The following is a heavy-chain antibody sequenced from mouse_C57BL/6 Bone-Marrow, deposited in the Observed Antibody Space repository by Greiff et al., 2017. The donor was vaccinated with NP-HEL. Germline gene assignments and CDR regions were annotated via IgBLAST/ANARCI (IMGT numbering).Heavy chain of an antibody. CDR2: IRSKSNNYAT. CDR1: GFSFNTYA. J-gene: IGHJ1*03. V-gene: IGHV10-1*01. CDR3: VSLLYGNYGDFDV. D-gene: IGHD2-1*01. Sequence: EVQVVESGGGLVQPKGSLKLSCAASGFSFNTYAMNWVRQAPGKGLEWVARIRSKSNNYATYYADSVKDRFTISRDDSESMLYLQMNNLKTEDTAMYYYVSLLYGNYGDFDVWGTGTTVTVSS.